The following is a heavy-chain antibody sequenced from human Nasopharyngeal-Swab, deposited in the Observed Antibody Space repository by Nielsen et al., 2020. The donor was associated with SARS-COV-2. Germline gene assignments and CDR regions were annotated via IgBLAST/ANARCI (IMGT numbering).Heavy chain of an antibody. CDR3: ARPSGTHYYFDY. CDR1: GFTFSSYW. V-gene: IGHV3-74*01. J-gene: IGHJ4*02. Sequence: GGSLRLSCAASGFTFSSYWIHWVRQAPGKGLVWVSRINSDGSSTSYADSVKGRFTISRDNAKNTLYLQMNSLRAEDTAVYYCARPSGTHYYFDYWGQGTLVTVSS. CDR2: INSDGSST. D-gene: IGHD1-26*01.